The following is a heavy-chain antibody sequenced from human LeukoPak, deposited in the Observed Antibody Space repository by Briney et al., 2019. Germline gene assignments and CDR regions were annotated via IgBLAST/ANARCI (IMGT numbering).Heavy chain of an antibody. CDR3: ARDPRGNSYGLGYFDY. D-gene: IGHD5-18*01. Sequence: SETLSLTCTVSGGSVFIGGYYWSWIRQHPGKGLEWIGYIYYSGNTYYNPSLKSRVTISIDTSKNQFSLKLSSVTAADTAVYYCARDPRGNSYGLGYFDYWGQGILVTVSS. CDR2: IYYSGNT. CDR1: GGSVFIGGYY. J-gene: IGHJ4*02. V-gene: IGHV4-31*03.